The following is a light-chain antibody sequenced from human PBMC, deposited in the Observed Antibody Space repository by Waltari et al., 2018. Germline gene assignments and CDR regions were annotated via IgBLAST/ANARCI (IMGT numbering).Light chain of an antibody. J-gene: IGLJ2*01. CDR1: RSDVGANNF. Sequence: QSALTQPASVSGSPGQSIAISCIGTRSDVGANNFLSWYQQHPGRAPKLMIHEVTKRPSGVSTRFSGSKSGNTASLTISGLQAEDEADYYCCSYTSIGPVLIGGGTKVTVL. V-gene: IGLV2-23*02. CDR2: EVT. CDR3: CSYTSIGPVL.